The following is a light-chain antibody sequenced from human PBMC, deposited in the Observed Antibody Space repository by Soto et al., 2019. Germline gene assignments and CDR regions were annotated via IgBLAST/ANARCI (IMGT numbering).Light chain of an antibody. Sequence: QSALTQPASVSASPGQSITISCTETNSDIGTLNSVSWYQQFPGKAPKLMIFGVSVRPSGVSTRFSGSKFGNTAFLYISGLQSEDEADYYCSSYTSSRTYVFGSATKVTLL. V-gene: IGLV2-14*01. CDR1: NSDIGTLNS. J-gene: IGLJ1*01. CDR2: GVS. CDR3: SSYTSSRTYV.